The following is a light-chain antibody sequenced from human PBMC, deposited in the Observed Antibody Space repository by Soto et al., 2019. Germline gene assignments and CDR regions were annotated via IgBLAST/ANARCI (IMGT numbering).Light chain of an antibody. CDR2: KAS. Sequence: DIQMTQSPSTLSASVGDRVTITCRASQSISNWLAWYQQKPGKAPKLLIYKASSLESGVPSRFSGSGSVTEFTLTISSLQPDDFATYYCQQYNIYCTFGQGTKVEI. J-gene: IGKJ1*01. V-gene: IGKV1-5*03. CDR3: QQYNIYCT. CDR1: QSISNW.